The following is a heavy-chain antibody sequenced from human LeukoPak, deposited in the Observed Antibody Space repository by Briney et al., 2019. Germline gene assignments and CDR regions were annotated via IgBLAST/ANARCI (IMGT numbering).Heavy chain of an antibody. CDR3: ARQNNYGNDYYGMDV. V-gene: IGHV6-1*01. CDR2: TYYRSKWYN. J-gene: IGHJ6*02. CDR1: GDSVSSNSA. Sequence: SQTLSLTCASSGDSVSSNSAWNWIRQSPSRGLEWLGRTYYRSKWYNDYAVSVKSRITINPDTSKNQFSLQLNSVTPEDTAVYYCARQNNYGNDYYGMDVWGQGTTVTVSS. D-gene: IGHD5-18*01.